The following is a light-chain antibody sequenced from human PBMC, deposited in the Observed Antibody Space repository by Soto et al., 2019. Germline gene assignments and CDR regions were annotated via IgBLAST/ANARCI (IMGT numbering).Light chain of an antibody. CDR1: QSVSSSY. V-gene: IGKV3-20*01. J-gene: IGKJ4*01. CDR3: QQYGSSPST. Sequence: EIVLTQSPRTLSLSPGERATLSCRASQSVSSSYLAWYQQKPGQAPRLLIYGASSRATGIPDRFSGSGSGTDVTLTISRLEPEDFAVYYCQQYGSSPSTFGGGTKVEIK. CDR2: GAS.